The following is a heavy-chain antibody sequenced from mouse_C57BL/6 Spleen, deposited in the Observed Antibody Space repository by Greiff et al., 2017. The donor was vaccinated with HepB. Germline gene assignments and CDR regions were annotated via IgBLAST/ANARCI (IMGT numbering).Heavy chain of an antibody. D-gene: IGHD1-1*01. CDR3: ARDGSSYAMDY. CDR2: ISYDGSN. Sequence: DVKLQESGPSLVKPSQSLSLTCSVTGYSITSGYYWNWIRQFPGNKLEWMGYISYDGSNNYNPSLKNRISIIRDTSKNQFFLKLNSVTTEDTATYYCARDGSSYAMDYWGQGTSVTVSS. V-gene: IGHV3-6*01. CDR1: GYSITSGYY. J-gene: IGHJ4*01.